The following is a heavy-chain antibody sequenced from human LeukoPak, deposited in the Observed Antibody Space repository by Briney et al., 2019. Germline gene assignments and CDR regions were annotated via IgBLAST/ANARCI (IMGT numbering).Heavy chain of an antibody. J-gene: IGHJ5*02. CDR1: GFTFDDYG. Sequence: GGSLRLSCAASGFTFDDYGMSWVRQAPGKGLVWVSRINSDGSSTSYADSVKGRFTISRDNAKNSLYLQMNSLRAEDTAVYYCARGFGYSYANDWFDPWGQGTLVTVSS. CDR2: INSDGSST. D-gene: IGHD5-18*01. CDR3: ARGFGYSYANDWFDP. V-gene: IGHV3-74*01.